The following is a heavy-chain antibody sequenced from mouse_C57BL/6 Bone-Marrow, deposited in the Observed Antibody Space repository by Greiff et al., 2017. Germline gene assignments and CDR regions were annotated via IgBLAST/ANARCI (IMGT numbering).Heavy chain of an antibody. V-gene: IGHV1-15*01. CDR2: IDPETGGT. CDR3: TRRGWYFDV. CDR1: GYTFTDYE. Sequence: QVQLKESGAELVRPGASVTLSCKASGYTFTDYEMHWVKQTPVHGLEWIGAIDPETGGTAYNQKFKGKAILTADKSSSTAYMELRSLTSEDSAVCYCTRRGWYFDVWGTGTTVTVSS. J-gene: IGHJ1*03.